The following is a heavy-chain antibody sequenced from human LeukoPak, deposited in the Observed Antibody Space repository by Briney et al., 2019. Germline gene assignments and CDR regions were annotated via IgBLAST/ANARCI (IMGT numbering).Heavy chain of an antibody. CDR1: GYTFTSYG. J-gene: IGHJ4*02. V-gene: IGHV1-2*02. D-gene: IGHD5-12*01. CDR3: ARDRAVATIGGVDY. Sequence: ASVKVSCKASGYTFTSYGISWVRQAPGQGLEWTGWIKPNSGGTNYAQKFQGRVTMTRDTSISTAYMELSRLRSDDTAVYYCARDRAVATIGGVDYWGQGTLVTVSS. CDR2: IKPNSGGT.